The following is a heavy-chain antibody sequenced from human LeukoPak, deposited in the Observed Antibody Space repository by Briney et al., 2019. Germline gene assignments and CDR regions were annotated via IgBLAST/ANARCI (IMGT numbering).Heavy chain of an antibody. CDR1: GGSISSYY. J-gene: IGHJ3*02. V-gene: IGHV4-59*01. CDR2: IYYSGST. CDR3: ARTDLADAFDI. Sequence: PSETLCLTCTVSGGSISSYYWSWIRQPPGKGLEWIGYIYYSGSTNYNPSLKSRVTISVDTSKNQFSLKLSSVTAADTAVYYCARTDLADAFDIWGQGTMVTVSS.